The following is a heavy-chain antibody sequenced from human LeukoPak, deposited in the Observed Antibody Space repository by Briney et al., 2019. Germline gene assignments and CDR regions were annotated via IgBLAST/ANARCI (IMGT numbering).Heavy chain of an antibody. V-gene: IGHV1-69*13. CDR2: IIPIFGTA. CDR3: ARDEGGETTVTP. D-gene: IGHD4-11*01. J-gene: IGHJ5*02. CDR1: GGTFSSYA. Sequence: ASVKVSCKASGGTFSSYAISWVRQAPGQGLEWMGGIIPIFGTANYAQKFQGRVTITADESTSTAYMELSSLRSEDTAVYYCARDEGGETTVTPWGQGTLVTVSS.